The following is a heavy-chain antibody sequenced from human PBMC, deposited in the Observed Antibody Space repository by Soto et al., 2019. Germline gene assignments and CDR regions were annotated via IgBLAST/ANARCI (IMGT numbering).Heavy chain of an antibody. D-gene: IGHD4-17*01. Sequence: ASVKLSCKASGYTFTSYYMNWVRQAPGQGLEWLGIINPSGGYTTYAQRFLGRVTMTSDTSTSTVHMELGSLTSEDTAVYYCAAVIDYGDYYFDYWGQGTLVTVSS. V-gene: IGHV1-46*01. CDR1: GYTFTSYY. CDR2: INPSGGYT. CDR3: AAVIDYGDYYFDY. J-gene: IGHJ4*02.